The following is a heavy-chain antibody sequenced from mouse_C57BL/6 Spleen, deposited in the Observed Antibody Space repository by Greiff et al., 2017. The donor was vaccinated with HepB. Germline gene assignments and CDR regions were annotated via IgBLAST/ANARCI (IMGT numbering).Heavy chain of an antibody. V-gene: IGHV2-5*01. J-gene: IGHJ4*01. CDR3: AKDDYGSSYGYAMDY. D-gene: IGHD1-1*01. Sequence: QVHVKQSGPGLVQPSQSLSITCTVSGFSLTSYGVHWVRQSPGKGLEWLGVIWRGGSTDYNAAFMSRLSITKDNSKSQVFFKMNSLQADDTAIYYCAKDDYGSSYGYAMDYWGQGTSVTVSS. CDR2: IWRGGST. CDR1: GFSLTSYG.